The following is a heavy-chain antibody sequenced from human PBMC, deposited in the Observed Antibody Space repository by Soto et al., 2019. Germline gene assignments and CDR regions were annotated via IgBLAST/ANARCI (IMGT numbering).Heavy chain of an antibody. CDR3: ARTLEGQGIAVAEDWYFDL. V-gene: IGHV1-69*02. CDR1: GGTFSSYT. J-gene: IGHJ2*01. D-gene: IGHD6-19*01. Sequence: QVQLVKSGAEVKKPGSSVKVSCKASGGTFSSYTISWVRQAPGQGLEWMGRIISLLGIANYAQKFQGRGTITAEKSTSTAYMELSSLRAEDPVLYYCARTLEGQGIAVAEDWYFDLWGRGTLVTVSS. CDR2: IISLLGIA.